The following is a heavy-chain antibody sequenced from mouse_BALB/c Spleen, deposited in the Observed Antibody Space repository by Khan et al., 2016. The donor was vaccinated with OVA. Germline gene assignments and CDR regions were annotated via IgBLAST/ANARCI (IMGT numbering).Heavy chain of an antibody. Sequence: VELVESGPGLVRPSQSLSITCTVSGFSLTTYGVHWVRQSPGKGLEWLGVIWSGGSTDYSADFISRLSISKDNSKSQVFFKLNSLQPNDTAIYYCARNYDYDEGLAYWGQGTLVTVAA. V-gene: IGHV2-2*02. CDR2: IWSGGST. CDR1: GFSLTTYG. J-gene: IGHJ3*01. D-gene: IGHD2-4*01. CDR3: ARNYDYDEGLAY.